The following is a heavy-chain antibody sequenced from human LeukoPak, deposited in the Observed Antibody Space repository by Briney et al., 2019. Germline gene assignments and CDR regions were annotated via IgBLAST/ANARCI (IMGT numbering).Heavy chain of an antibody. V-gene: IGHV3-30-3*01. D-gene: IGHD1-26*01. CDR2: ISYDGSNK. Sequence: PGGSLRLSCAASGFTFSSYAMHWVRQAPGKGLEWVAVISYDGSNKYYADSVKGRFTISRDNSKNTLFLQMNSLRAEDTAVYYCARAGELSDAFDIWGQGTMVTVSS. J-gene: IGHJ3*02. CDR3: ARAGELSDAFDI. CDR1: GFTFSSYA.